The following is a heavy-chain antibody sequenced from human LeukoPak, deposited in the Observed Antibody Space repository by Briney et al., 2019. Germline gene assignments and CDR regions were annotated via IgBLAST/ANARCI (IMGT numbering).Heavy chain of an antibody. CDR1: GFTFSSYA. D-gene: IGHD5-18*01. Sequence: GRSLRLSCAASGFTFSSYAMHWVRQAPGKGLEWVSYISSRGSTIYYADSVKGRFTISRDNAKNSLYLQMNSLRAEDTAVYYCARGYSYGSDYWGQGTLVTVSS. J-gene: IGHJ4*02. V-gene: IGHV3-48*03. CDR2: ISSRGSTI. CDR3: ARGYSYGSDY.